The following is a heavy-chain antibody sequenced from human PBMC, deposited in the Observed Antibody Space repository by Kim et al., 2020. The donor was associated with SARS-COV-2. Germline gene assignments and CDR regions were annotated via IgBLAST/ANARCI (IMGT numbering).Heavy chain of an antibody. D-gene: IGHD3-3*01. J-gene: IGHJ4*02. Sequence: FQGRVTITADESTSTAYMELSSLRSEDTAVYYCAGPSYDFWSGYYTFFDYWGQGTLVTVSS. V-gene: IGHV1-69*01. CDR3: AGPSYDFWSGYYTFFDY.